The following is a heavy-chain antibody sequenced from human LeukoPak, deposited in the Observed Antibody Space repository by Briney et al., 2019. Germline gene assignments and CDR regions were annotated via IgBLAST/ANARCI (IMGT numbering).Heavy chain of an antibody. Sequence: GGSLRLSCAASGFTFDDYAMHWVRQAPGKGLEWVSGISWNSGSIGYADSVKGRFTISRDNAKNSLHLQMNSLRAEDTALYYCAKDGRGYSYGRVLTYYFDYWGQGTLVTVSS. V-gene: IGHV3-9*01. CDR3: AKDGRGYSYGRVLTYYFDY. CDR2: ISWNSGSI. CDR1: GFTFDDYA. D-gene: IGHD5-18*01. J-gene: IGHJ4*02.